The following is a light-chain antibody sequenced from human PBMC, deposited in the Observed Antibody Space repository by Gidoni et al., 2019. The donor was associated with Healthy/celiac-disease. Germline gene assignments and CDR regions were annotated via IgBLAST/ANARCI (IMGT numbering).Light chain of an antibody. CDR3: QQYDNLPLT. CDR1: QDISNY. J-gene: IGKJ4*01. CDR2: DAS. Sequence: DTHITQSPSSLSASVGDRVTITCQASQDISNYLNWYQQKPGKAPKLLIYDASNLETGVPSRFSGSGSGTDFTFTISSLQPEDIATYYCQQYDNLPLTFGGGTKVEIK. V-gene: IGKV1-33*01.